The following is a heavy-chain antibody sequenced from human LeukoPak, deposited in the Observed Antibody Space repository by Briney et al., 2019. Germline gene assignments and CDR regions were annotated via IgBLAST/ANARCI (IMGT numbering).Heavy chain of an antibody. J-gene: IGHJ4*02. Sequence: LPGGSLRLSCAASGLTFSRYAMRWVRQAPGKGLEWVSTISGSGGGTYNADSVKGRFTISRDNSQNTLYLQMNSLRAEDTAIYYCAKTGTDDGYSIYFDHWGQGTLVTVSS. CDR1: GLTFSRYA. D-gene: IGHD5-24*01. CDR3: AKTGTDDGYSIYFDH. CDR2: ISGSGGGT. V-gene: IGHV3-23*01.